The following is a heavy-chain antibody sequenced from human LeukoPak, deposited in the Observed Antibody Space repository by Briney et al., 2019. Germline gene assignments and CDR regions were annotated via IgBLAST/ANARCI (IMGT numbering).Heavy chain of an antibody. V-gene: IGHV2-5*02. CDR3: ARTLVDYVWGSYRYTGFDY. Sequence: SGPTLVKPTQTLTLTCTFSGFSLSTSGVGVGWIRQPPGKALEWHALIYWDDDKRYSPSLKSRLTITKDTSKNQVVLTMTNMDPVDTATYYCARTLVDYVWGSYRYTGFDYWGQGTLVTVSS. CDR1: GFSLSTSGVG. CDR2: IYWDDDK. J-gene: IGHJ4*02. D-gene: IGHD3-16*02.